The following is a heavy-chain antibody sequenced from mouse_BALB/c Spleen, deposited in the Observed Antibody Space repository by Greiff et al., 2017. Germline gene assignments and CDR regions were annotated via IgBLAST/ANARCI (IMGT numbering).Heavy chain of an antibody. CDR1: GFSLTSYG. CDR3: AREGYGFFDY. V-gene: IGHV2-9*02. D-gene: IGHD1-2*01. CDR2: IWAGGST. J-gene: IGHJ3*01. Sequence: QVQLKESGPGLVAPSQSLSITCTVSGFSLTSYGVHWVRQPPGKGLEWLGVIWAGGSTNHNSALMSRLSISKDNSKSQVFLKMNSLQTDDTAMYYCAREGYGFFDYWGQGTLVTVSA.